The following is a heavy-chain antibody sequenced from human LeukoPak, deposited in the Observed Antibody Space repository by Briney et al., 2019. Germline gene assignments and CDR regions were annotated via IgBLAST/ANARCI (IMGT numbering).Heavy chain of an antibody. CDR2: IYYSGST. V-gene: IGHV4-59*08. Sequence: PSETLSLTCTVSGGSISSHYWSWIRQPPGKGLEWIGYIYYSGSTNYNPSLKSRVTISVDTSKNQFSLKLSSVTAADTAVYYCARHIDSDWGWFDPWGQGTLVTVSS. CDR3: ARHIDSDWGWFDP. D-gene: IGHD2-21*02. J-gene: IGHJ5*02. CDR1: GGSISSHY.